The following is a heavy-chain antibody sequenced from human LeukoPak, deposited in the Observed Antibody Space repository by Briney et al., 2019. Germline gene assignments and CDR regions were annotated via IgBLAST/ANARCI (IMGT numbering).Heavy chain of an antibody. V-gene: IGHV1-2*02. CDR2: INPNSGGT. CDR1: GYTFTGYY. D-gene: IGHD2-2*01. Sequence: ASVKVSCKASGYTFTGYYMRWVRQAPGQGLEWMGWINPNSGGTNYAQKFQGRVTMTRDTSISTAYMELSRLRSDDTAVYYCAREESARAAMGAFDIWGQGTMVTVSS. CDR3: AREESARAAMGAFDI. J-gene: IGHJ3*02.